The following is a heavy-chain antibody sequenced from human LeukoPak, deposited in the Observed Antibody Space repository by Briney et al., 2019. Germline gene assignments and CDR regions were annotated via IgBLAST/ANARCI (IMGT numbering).Heavy chain of an antibody. V-gene: IGHV3-7*01. D-gene: IGHD6-6*01. CDR3: ARDLDSGAAPHRGGFDY. CDR1: GFTFSSYA. Sequence: PGRSLRLSCAASGFTFSSYAMHWVRQAPGKGLEWVANIKQDGSEKYYVDSVKGRFTISRDNAKNSLYLQMNSLRAEDTAVYYCARDLDSGAAPHRGGFDYCGQGTLVTVSS. J-gene: IGHJ4*02. CDR2: IKQDGSEK.